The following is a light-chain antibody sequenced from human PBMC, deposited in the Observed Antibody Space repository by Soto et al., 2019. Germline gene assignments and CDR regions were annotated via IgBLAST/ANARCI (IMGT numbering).Light chain of an antibody. Sequence: EIVMTQSPATLSVSPGERATLSCRASQSVGSNVAWYQQKPGQAPRLLIYGASSRATGIPARVSGSGSGTDFTLTISSLPSDDVGVYYCQQYDERRPWTFGQGTKVEIK. CDR2: GAS. CDR1: QSVGSN. J-gene: IGKJ1*01. V-gene: IGKV3-15*01. CDR3: QQYDERRPWT.